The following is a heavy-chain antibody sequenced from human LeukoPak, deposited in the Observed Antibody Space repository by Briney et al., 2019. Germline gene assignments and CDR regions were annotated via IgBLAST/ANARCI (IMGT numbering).Heavy chain of an antibody. CDR3: ARGGYSYGSLVVFDY. V-gene: IGHV4-59*01. D-gene: IGHD5-18*01. CDR2: IYYTGST. Sequence: SETLSLTCTVSGDSISLYYWSWIRQPPGKGLEWIGYIYYTGSTKSNPSLKSRVTISVDTSKNQFSLRLSSVTAADTAVYYCARGGYSYGSLVVFDYWGQGTLVTVSS. J-gene: IGHJ4*02. CDR1: GDSISLYY.